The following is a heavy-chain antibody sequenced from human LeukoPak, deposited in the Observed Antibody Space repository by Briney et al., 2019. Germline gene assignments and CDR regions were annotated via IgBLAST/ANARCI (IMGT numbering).Heavy chain of an antibody. V-gene: IGHV3-21*01. CDR2: ISGDTGHI. CDR1: GFTFSDYF. D-gene: IGHD3-16*01. CDR3: ARVVFSGMDV. Sequence: PGGSLRLSCAASGFTFSDYFINWVRQAAGKGLEWVSSISGDTGHIYYADSVKGRFTISRDNAKNSLYLQTNSLRADDTAVYYCARVVFSGMDVWGLGTMVTVSS. J-gene: IGHJ6*02.